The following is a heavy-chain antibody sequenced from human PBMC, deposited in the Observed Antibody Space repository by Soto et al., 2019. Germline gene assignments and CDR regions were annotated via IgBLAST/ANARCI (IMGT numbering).Heavy chain of an antibody. V-gene: IGHV3-15*01. Sequence: PGGSLRLSCAASGFTFSNAWMGWVCQAPGKGLEWVGRIKGEADGGTTDYAAPVKGRITISRDHSKDTLYLQMNSLKTEDTAVYYCTTGLSNGYYNFDYWGQGTPVTVSS. D-gene: IGHD3-22*01. CDR2: IKGEADGGTT. J-gene: IGHJ4*02. CDR1: GFTFSNAW. CDR3: TTGLSNGYYNFDY.